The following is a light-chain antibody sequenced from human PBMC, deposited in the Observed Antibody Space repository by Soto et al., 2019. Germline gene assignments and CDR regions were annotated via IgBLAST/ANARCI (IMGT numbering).Light chain of an antibody. CDR1: QDVTHY. Sequence: DIQMTQSPSSLSASIGDRVTITCQASQDVTHYLNWYQQKPGNAPRLLIYDVSTLETGVPSRFSGSGSGTLFTLTISSLHPDDIATYYCQQYNKYLTFGQGTKVDLK. J-gene: IGKJ1*01. CDR3: QQYNKYLT. V-gene: IGKV1-33*01. CDR2: DVS.